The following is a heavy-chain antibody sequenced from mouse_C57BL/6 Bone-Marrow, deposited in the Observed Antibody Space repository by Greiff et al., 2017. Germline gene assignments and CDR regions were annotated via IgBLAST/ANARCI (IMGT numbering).Heavy chain of an antibody. D-gene: IGHD2-1*01. CDR2: IYPGDGDT. CDR1: GYAFSSYW. V-gene: IGHV1-80*01. J-gene: IGHJ3*01. CDR3: ARRGNYGWFAY. Sequence: VMLVESGAELVKPGASVKISCKASGYAFSSYWMNWVKQRPGKGLEWIGQIYPGDGDTNYNGKFKGKATLTADKSSSTAYMQLSSLTSEDSAVYFCARRGNYGWFAYWGQGTLVTVSA.